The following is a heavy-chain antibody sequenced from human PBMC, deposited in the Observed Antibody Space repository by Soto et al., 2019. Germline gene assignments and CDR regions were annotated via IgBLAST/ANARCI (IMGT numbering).Heavy chain of an antibody. V-gene: IGHV4-38-2*01. CDR3: AGVNFSGSYRYALAY. J-gene: IGHJ4*02. Sequence: SETLSLTCAVSGYSISSGYYWGWIRQPPGKGLEWIGSIYHSGSTYYNPSLKSRVTTSVHTSKNHFSLKLSSVTAADTAVDERAGVNFSGSYRYALAYWGQGTLVTVSS. CDR1: GYSISSGYY. D-gene: IGHD3-16*02. CDR2: IYHSGST.